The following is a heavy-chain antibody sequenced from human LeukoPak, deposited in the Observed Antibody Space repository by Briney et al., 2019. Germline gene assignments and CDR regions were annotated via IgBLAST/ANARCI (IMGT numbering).Heavy chain of an antibody. V-gene: IGHV4-61*03. CDR2: IYYTGKT. D-gene: IGHD3-10*01. CDR1: GDSVSNGNYY. Sequence: SETLSLTCTVSGDSVSNGNYYWSWLRQPPGKALEWIGYIYYTGKTYYNPSLEGRVTILVDTSRNHFSVKLSSVAAADTAVYYCARSQNYYGSGDYWSQGTLVTVSS. CDR3: ARSQNYYGSGDY. J-gene: IGHJ4*02.